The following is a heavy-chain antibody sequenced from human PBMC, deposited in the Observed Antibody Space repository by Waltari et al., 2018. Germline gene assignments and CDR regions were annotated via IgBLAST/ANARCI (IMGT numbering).Heavy chain of an antibody. J-gene: IGHJ4*02. V-gene: IGHV3-48*04. CDR1: GLNCSSYS. D-gene: IGHD3-22*01. Sequence: EVKLVESGGGLVQPGGSLRLSCAASGLNCSSYSMNWVRQAPGKGLGWNSDSSMSSSTIYYADSVKGRFTISGGNAKNSLYLQMNSLRAEDTAVYYCARESSGPWYLDYWGQGTLVTVSS. CDR2: SSMSSSTI. CDR3: ARESSGPWYLDY.